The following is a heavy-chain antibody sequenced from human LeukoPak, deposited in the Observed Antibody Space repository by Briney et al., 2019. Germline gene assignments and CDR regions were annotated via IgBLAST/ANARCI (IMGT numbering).Heavy chain of an antibody. CDR3: ARVLVVPAAMGVNAFDI. Sequence: PGGSLRLSCAASGFTFSSYWMSWVRQAPGKGLEWVANIKQDGSEKYYVDSVKGRFTISRDNAKNSLYLQMNSLRAEDTAVYYCARVLVVPAAMGVNAFDIWGQGTMVTVSS. V-gene: IGHV3-7*01. CDR2: IKQDGSEK. J-gene: IGHJ3*02. CDR1: GFTFSSYW. D-gene: IGHD2-2*01.